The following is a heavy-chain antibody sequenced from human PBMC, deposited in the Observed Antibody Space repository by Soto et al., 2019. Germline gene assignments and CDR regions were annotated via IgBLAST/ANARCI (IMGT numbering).Heavy chain of an antibody. CDR3: ARGSIIAGVSSDMDT. V-gene: IGHV4-30-2*01. CDR2: IYHSGST. CDR1: GGSISSGGYS. D-gene: IGHD6-13*01. J-gene: IGHJ6*01. Sequence: ASETLSLTCAVSGGSISSGGYSWSWIRQPPGKGLEWIGYIYHSGSTYYNPSLKSRVTISVDRSKNQFSLKLSSVTAADTAVYYCARGSIIAGVSSDMDTWGQETTLTIYS.